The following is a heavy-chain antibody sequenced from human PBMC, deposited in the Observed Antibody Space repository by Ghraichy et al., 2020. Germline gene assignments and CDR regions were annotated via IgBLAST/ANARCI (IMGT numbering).Heavy chain of an antibody. Sequence: GGSLRLSCAASGFIFSSYYMTWVRQVPGKGLEWVANIKHDESEKYYVDSVKGRFTISRDNAKNSLYLQMNSLRPDDTAVYYCARGGYNYGSNPIDYWGQGTLVMVSS. D-gene: IGHD5-18*01. CDR2: IKHDESEK. J-gene: IGHJ4*02. V-gene: IGHV3-7*04. CDR3: ARGGYNYGSNPIDY. CDR1: GFIFSSYY.